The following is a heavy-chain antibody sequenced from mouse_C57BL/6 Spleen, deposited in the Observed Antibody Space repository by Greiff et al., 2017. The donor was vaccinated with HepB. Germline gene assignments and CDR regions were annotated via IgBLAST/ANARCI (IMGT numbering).Heavy chain of an antibody. CDR1: GYTFTSYD. CDR2: IYPRDGST. CDR3: ARSGDGSYWYFDV. Sequence: QVQLQQSGPELVKPGASVKLSCKASGYTFTSYDINWVKQRPGQGLEWIGWIYPRDGSTKYNEKFKGKATLTVDTSSSTAYMELHSLTSEDSAVYFCARSGDGSYWYFDVWGTGTTVTVSS. J-gene: IGHJ1*03. D-gene: IGHD2-3*01. V-gene: IGHV1-85*01.